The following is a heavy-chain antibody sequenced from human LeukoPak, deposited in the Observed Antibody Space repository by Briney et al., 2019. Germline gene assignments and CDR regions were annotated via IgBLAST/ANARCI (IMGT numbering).Heavy chain of an antibody. CDR2: MYNNGST. V-gene: IGHV4-4*07. Sequence: SETLSLTCTVSGASISGYYLSWIRLPAGKGLEWIGRMYNNGSTNCNPSLKSRVSMSVDTSKNQFSLRLKSVTAADTAVYYCTRHIGSGEYVFFDSWGQGTRVTVSS. J-gene: IGHJ4*02. CDR1: GASISGYY. CDR3: TRHIGSGEYVFFDS. D-gene: IGHD4-17*01.